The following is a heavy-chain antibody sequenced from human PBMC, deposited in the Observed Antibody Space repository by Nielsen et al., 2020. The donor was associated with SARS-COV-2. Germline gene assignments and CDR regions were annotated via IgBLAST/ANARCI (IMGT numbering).Heavy chain of an antibody. CDR1: GFHFSSYS. V-gene: IGHV3-48*01. CDR3: ARDITGYCSSTSCYSSDAFDI. D-gene: IGHD2-2*01. Sequence: GESLTISCASSGFHFSSYSMNWVRQAPGKGLEWVSYISSSSSTIYYADSVKGRFTISRDNAKNSLYLQMNSLRAEDTAVYYCARDITGYCSSTSCYSSDAFDIWGRGTMVTVSS. CDR2: ISSSSSTI. J-gene: IGHJ3*02.